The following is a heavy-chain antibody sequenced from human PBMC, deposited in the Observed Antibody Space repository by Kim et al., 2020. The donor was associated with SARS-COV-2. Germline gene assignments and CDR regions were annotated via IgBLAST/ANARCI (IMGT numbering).Heavy chain of an antibody. J-gene: IGHJ5*02. V-gene: IGHV1-69*13. CDR1: GGTFSSYA. CDR3: ARDLEGGQQLAVGRFDP. CDR2: IIPIFGTA. D-gene: IGHD6-13*01. Sequence: SVKVSCKASGGTFSSYAISWVRQAPGQGLEWMGGIIPIFGTANYAQKFQGRVTITADESTSTAYMELSSLRSEDTAVYYCARDLEGGQQLAVGRFDPWGQGTLVTVSS.